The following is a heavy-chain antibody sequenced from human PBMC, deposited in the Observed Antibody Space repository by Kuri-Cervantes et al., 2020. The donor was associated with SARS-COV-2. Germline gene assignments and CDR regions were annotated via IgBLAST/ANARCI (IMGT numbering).Heavy chain of an antibody. CDR2: IYHSGST. Sequence: GSLRLSCAVSGGSIGSSNWWSWVRQPPGKGLEWIGEIYHSGSTNYNPSLKSRVTISVDKSKNQFSLKLSSVTAADTAVYYCARTGAVAATQINAFDIWGQGTMVTVS. D-gene: IGHD2-15*01. V-gene: IGHV4-4*02. CDR3: ARTGAVAATQINAFDI. J-gene: IGHJ3*02. CDR1: GGSIGSSNW.